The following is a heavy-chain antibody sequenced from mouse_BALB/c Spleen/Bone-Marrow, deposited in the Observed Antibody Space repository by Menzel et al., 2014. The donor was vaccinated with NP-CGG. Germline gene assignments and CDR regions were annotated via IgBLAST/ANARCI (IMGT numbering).Heavy chain of an antibody. CDR2: IEPSDSYT. J-gene: IGHJ2*02. D-gene: IGHD1-1*01. Sequence: VKLMESGAEVVKPGASVKVSCKASGYTFTNYWMQWVKQRPGQGLEWIGEIEPSDSYTYYNQDFKGKATLTVDKSSSTAYMQLSSLTSEDSAVYYCARGRTTVVSDYWGQGTSLTVSS. CDR3: ARGRTTVVSDY. CDR1: GYTFTNYW. V-gene: IGHV1-69*02.